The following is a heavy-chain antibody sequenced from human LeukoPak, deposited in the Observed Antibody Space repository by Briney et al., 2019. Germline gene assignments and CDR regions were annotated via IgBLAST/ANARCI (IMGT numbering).Heavy chain of an antibody. J-gene: IGHJ4*02. CDR2: ISSGATTT. D-gene: IGHD3-22*01. V-gene: IGHV3-23*01. CDR1: GFTFNNYA. Sequence: GGSLRLSCAASGFTFNNYAMSWVRQAPGTGLEWVSTISSGATTTYYADSVKGRFSLSRDNSKNTLHLQANSLRVEDTAVYYCAFYYYGTTGYFDFWGQGTLVTVSS. CDR3: AFYYYGTTGYFDF.